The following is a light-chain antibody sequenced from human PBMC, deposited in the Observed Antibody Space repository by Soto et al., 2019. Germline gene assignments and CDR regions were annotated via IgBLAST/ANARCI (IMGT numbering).Light chain of an antibody. CDR1: QSISSN. V-gene: IGKV3-15*01. J-gene: IGKJ1*01. CDR3: QQYNNWPRT. CDR2: GAS. Sequence: EIVMTQSPATLSVSPGERATLSCRASQSISSNLAWYQQKPGQAPRLLIYGASTRATGIPASFSGSGSGTEFTLTISSLQSEDFAVYYCQQYNNWPRTFGQGNKVEF.